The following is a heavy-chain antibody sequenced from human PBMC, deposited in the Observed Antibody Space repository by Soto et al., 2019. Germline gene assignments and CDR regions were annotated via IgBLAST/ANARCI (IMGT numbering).Heavy chain of an antibody. J-gene: IGHJ5*02. CDR3: ARDLRRYYYDSRVWFDP. V-gene: IGHV1-18*01. CDR1: GYTFTSYG. CDR2: ISAYNGNT. D-gene: IGHD3-22*01. Sequence: ASVKVSCKASGYTFTSYGISWVRQAPGQGLEWMGWISAYNGNTNYAQKLQGRVTMTTDTSTSTAYMELRSLRSDDTAVYYCARDLRRYYYDSRVWFDPWGQGTLVTVSS.